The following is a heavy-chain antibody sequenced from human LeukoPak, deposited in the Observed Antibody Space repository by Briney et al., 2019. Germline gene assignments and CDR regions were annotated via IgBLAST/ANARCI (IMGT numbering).Heavy chain of an antibody. CDR1: GFTFSSYS. Sequence: PGRSLRLSCAASGFTFSSYSMNWVRQAPGKGLEWVSSISSSSSYIYYADSVKGRFTISRDNAKNSLYLQMNSLRAEDTAVYYCARDPSIVVVPAANDYWGQGTLVTVSS. D-gene: IGHD2-2*01. J-gene: IGHJ4*02. V-gene: IGHV3-21*01. CDR3: ARDPSIVVVPAANDY. CDR2: ISSSSSYI.